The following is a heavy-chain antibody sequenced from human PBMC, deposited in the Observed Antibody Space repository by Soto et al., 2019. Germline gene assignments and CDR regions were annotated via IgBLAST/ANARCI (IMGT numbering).Heavy chain of an antibody. J-gene: IGHJ6*02. CDR3: ARQYCSGGSCYYYYGMDV. D-gene: IGHD2-15*01. V-gene: IGHV1-69*13. Sequence: ASVKVSCKASGGTFSSYAISWVRQAPGQGLEWMGGIIPIFGTANYAQKFQGRVTITADESTSTAYMELSSLRSEDTAVYYCARQYCSGGSCYYYYGMDVWGQGTTVTVSS. CDR1: GGTFSSYA. CDR2: IIPIFGTA.